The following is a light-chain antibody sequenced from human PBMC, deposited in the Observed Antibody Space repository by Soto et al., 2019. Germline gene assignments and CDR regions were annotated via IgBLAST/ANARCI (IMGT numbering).Light chain of an antibody. J-gene: IGKJ1*01. CDR1: QTVSTW. Sequence: DIRMTQSPSTLSASVRDRVTITCRASQTVSTWLAWYQQKPGKAPKVMIYDASSLENGVPPRFSGSGSGTEFTLTISSLQPDDFATYYCQQYSTSSRTFGQGTKVEIK. CDR2: DAS. V-gene: IGKV1-5*01. CDR3: QQYSTSSRT.